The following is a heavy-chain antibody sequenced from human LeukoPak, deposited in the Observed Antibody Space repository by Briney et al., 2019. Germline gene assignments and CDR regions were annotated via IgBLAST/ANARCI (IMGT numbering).Heavy chain of an antibody. D-gene: IGHD3-22*01. Sequence: GGSLRLSCAASGFTFSSYSMNWVRQAPGKGLEWVSSISSSSSYIYYADSVKGRFTISRDNAKNSLHLQMNSLRAEDTAVYYCARARDYYDSSGRPFDPWGQGTLVTVSS. CDR3: ARARDYYDSSGRPFDP. CDR1: GFTFSSYS. J-gene: IGHJ5*02. V-gene: IGHV3-21*01. CDR2: ISSSSSYI.